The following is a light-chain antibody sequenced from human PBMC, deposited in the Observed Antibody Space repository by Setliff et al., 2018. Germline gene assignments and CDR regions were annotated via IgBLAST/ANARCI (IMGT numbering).Light chain of an antibody. CDR3: ETWDTSLRAAV. J-gene: IGLJ2*01. CDR2: DNN. Sequence: QSVLTQPPSVSAAPGQKVTISCSGNSSNIGKHYLSWYRHPPGTVPKLLIYDNNKRPSGIPDRFSGSKSGTSATLDITGLQTGDEADYYCETWDTSLRAAVFGGGTKVTVL. CDR1: SSNIGKHY. V-gene: IGLV1-51*01.